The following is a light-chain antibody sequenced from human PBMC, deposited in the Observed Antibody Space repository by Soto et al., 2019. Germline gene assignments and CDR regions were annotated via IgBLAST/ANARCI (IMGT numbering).Light chain of an antibody. CDR2: GAS. CDR1: QSVADN. J-gene: IGKJ5*01. V-gene: IGKV3-20*01. CDR3: QQYGSSPT. Sequence: EVVMSQSPATLSVSPGERVTLSCRSSQSVADNLAWFQQKPGQAPRRLIYGASSRATGIPDRFSGSGSGTDFTLTISRLEPEDFAVYYCQQYGSSPTFGEGTRL.